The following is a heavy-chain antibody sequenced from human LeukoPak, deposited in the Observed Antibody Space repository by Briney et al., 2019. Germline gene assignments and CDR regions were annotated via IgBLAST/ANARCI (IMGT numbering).Heavy chain of an antibody. CDR3: VRKFSYSSSAYNPHHYDS. Sequence: PGGSLRLSCAASGFTFDNYGMTWVRQVPGRGLEWVAGINWNGGSTGYTDSVRGRFTISRDNDENSLFLQMNSLRAEDTALYHCVRKFSYSSSAYNPHHYDSWGQGILVTVSS. CDR2: INWNGGST. CDR1: GFTFDNYG. D-gene: IGHD6-6*01. J-gene: IGHJ4*02. V-gene: IGHV3-20*01.